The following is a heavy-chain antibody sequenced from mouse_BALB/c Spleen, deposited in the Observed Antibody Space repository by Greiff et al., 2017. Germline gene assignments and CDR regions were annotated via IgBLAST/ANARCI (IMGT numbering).Heavy chain of an antibody. V-gene: IGHV5-9-4*01. J-gene: IGHJ4*01. CDR1: GFTFSSYA. Sequence: EVLLVESGGGLVQPGGSLKLSCAASGFTFSSYAMSWVRQSPEKRLEWVAGISSGGSYTYYPDTVTGRFTISRDNAKNTLYLEMSSLRSEDTAMYYCARGWTLYAMDYWGQGTSVTVSS. CDR2: ISSGGSYT. CDR3: ARGWTLYAMDY.